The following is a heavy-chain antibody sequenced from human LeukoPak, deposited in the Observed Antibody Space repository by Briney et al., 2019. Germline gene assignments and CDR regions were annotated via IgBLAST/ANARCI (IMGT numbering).Heavy chain of an antibody. CDR2: MSGNGLVT. D-gene: IGHD1-26*01. CDR3: ARGTNKYSYYDFDF. J-gene: IGHJ4*02. V-gene: IGHV3-11*01. CDR1: GFSLKDYY. Sequence: GGSLRLSCAASGFSLKDYYMSWIRQSPGKGLEWVSYMSGNGLVTYYRDSVKGRFTISRDTANNSVYLHLTSLRAEDTAVYYCARGTNKYSYYDFDFWGQGTLVTVSS.